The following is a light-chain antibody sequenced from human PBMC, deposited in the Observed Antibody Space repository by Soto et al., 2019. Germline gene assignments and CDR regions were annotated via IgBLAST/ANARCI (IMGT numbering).Light chain of an antibody. V-gene: IGKV1-39*01. CDR1: QSIRSY. Sequence: DIQMTQSPSSLSASVGDRVTITCRASQSIRSYLNWYQQKPGKAPKILISSTSSLQSEVPSTYSGSGFGTDFTLTNSTLQPEDFATYYGQQSYSSPYTFGQGTKLEIK. CDR2: STS. J-gene: IGKJ2*01. CDR3: QQSYSSPYT.